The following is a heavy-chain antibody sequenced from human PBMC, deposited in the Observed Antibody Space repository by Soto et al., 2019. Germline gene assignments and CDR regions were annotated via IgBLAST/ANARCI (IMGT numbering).Heavy chain of an antibody. CDR1: GFTFSSYG. V-gene: IGHV3-30*18. D-gene: IGHD6-19*01. CDR2: ISYDGSNK. CDR3: AKDRPPYSSGWYLLDY. Sequence: GGSLRLSCAASGFTFSSYGMHWVRQAPGKGLEWVAVISYDGSNKYYADSVKGRFTISRDNSKNTLYLQMNSLRAEDTAVYYCAKDRPPYSSGWYLLDYWGQGTLVTVSS. J-gene: IGHJ4*02.